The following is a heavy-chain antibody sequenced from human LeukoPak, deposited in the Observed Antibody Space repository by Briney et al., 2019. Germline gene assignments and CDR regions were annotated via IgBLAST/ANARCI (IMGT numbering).Heavy chain of an antibody. J-gene: IGHJ6*02. CDR3: ARCYCSSSDCRTYYYGMDV. V-gene: IGHV5-51*01. D-gene: IGHD2-2*01. CDR1: GYSFTSYW. CDR2: IYPGDSDT. Sequence: GESLKISCKGSGYSFTSYWIGWVRQMPGKGLEWMGIIYPGDSDTRYSPSFQGQVTISADKSISTAYLQWSSLKASDTAMYYCARCYCSSSDCRTYYYGMDVWGQGTTVTVSS.